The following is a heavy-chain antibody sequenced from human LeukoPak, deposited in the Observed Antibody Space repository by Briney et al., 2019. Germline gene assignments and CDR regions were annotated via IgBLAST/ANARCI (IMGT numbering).Heavy chain of an antibody. V-gene: IGHV3-23*01. CDR3: ARGGQGSVDY. J-gene: IGHJ4*02. CDR1: GGSFSGYY. Sequence: ETLSLTCAVYGGSFSGYYWSWIRQPPGKGLEWVSAISGSGGSTYYADSVKGRFTISRDNSKNTLYLQMNSLRAEDTAVYYCARGGQGSVDYWGQGTLVTVSS. CDR2: ISGSGGST.